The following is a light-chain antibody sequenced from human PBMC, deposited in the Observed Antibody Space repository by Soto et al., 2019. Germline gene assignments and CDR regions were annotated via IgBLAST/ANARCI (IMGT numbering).Light chain of an antibody. CDR3: QQRSSWPGT. J-gene: IGKJ1*01. CDR2: DAS. V-gene: IGKV3-11*01. CDR1: QSVSSY. Sequence: IVLTQSPATLSLSPGERATLSCRASQSVSSYLAWYQQKPGQAPRLLIYDASNRATGIPARFSGSGSGTDFTLTISSLEPEDFAVYYCQQRSSWPGTFGQGTKVEIK.